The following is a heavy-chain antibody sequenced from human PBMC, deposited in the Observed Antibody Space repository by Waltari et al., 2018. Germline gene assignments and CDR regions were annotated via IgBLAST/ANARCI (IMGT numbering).Heavy chain of an antibody. J-gene: IGHJ4*02. V-gene: IGHV4-61*01. D-gene: IGHD3-3*01. CDR1: GGSVSSGSYY. CDR2: IYYSGST. CDR3: ARVGNYDFWSGYYNFDY. Sequence: QVQLQESGPGLVKPSETLSLTCTVSGGSVSSGSYYWSWIRQHPGKGLEWSGYIYYSGSTNSNPSLKRRVTISVDTSKNQFSLKLSSVTAADTAVYYCARVGNYDFWSGYYNFDYWGQGTLVTVSS.